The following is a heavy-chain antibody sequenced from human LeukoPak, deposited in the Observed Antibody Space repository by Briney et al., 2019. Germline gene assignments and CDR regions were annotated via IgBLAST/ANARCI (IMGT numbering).Heavy chain of an antibody. Sequence: PGGSLRLSCAASGFTFSNAWMSWVRQAPGKGLEWVGRIKSKTDGGTTDYAAPVKGRFTISRDDSKNTLYLQMNSLKTEDTAVCYCTTLDYDSSGYAFDYWGQGTLVTVSS. CDR3: TTLDYDSSGYAFDY. CDR2: IKSKTDGGTT. CDR1: GFTFSNAW. D-gene: IGHD3-22*01. V-gene: IGHV3-15*01. J-gene: IGHJ4*02.